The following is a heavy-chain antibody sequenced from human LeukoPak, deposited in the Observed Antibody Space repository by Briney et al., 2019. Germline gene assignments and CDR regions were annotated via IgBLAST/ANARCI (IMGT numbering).Heavy chain of an antibody. V-gene: IGHV3-30-3*01. Sequence: GGSLRLSCAASGFTFSSYAMHWVRQAPGKGLEWVAVISYDGSNKYYADSVKGRFTISRDNSKNTLYLQMNSLRAEDTAVYYCARPPAGATHGYSYGRVPFDYWGQGTLVTVSS. CDR3: ARPPAGATHGYSYGRVPFDY. D-gene: IGHD5-18*01. CDR1: GFTFSSYA. CDR2: ISYDGSNK. J-gene: IGHJ4*02.